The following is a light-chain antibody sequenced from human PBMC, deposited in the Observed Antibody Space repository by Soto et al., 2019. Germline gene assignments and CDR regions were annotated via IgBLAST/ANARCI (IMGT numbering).Light chain of an antibody. Sequence: DIQLTQSPASVSAAVGDRINISCRASQPIKTWLAWYQQKPGKGPKLLIYTASTLETGVPSRFSGSGSGTDFTLTTCSLQPEDAAIYSCQHAASFPFTFGPGAKV. J-gene: IGKJ3*01. CDR3: QHAASFPFT. CDR1: QPIKTW. CDR2: TAS. V-gene: IGKV1-12*02.